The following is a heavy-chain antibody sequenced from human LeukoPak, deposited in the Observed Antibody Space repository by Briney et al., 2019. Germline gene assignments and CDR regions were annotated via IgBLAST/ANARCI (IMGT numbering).Heavy chain of an antibody. D-gene: IGHD2-21*02. CDR1: GYSISSAYY. J-gene: IGHJ4*02. CDR2: ISQTGRT. V-gene: IGHV4-38-2*01. CDR3: ARVRVGFVVTITTYYFDS. Sequence: PSETLSLTCAVSGYSISSAYYWGWVRQSPGKGLQWIGGISQTGRTYYNPSLKGRLAISADTSKNQFSLNLTSVTAADTALYYCARVRVGFVVTITTYYFDSWGQGTLVTVSS.